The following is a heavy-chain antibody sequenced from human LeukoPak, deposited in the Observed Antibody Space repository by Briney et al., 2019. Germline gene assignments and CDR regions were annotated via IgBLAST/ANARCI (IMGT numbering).Heavy chain of an antibody. J-gene: IGHJ4*02. D-gene: IGHD2-2*01. Sequence: GRSLRLSCVASGFTFNTYGIHWVRQAPGKGLEWVAGILSDGNNKDYSDSVKGRFTISRDNSKNTLYLQMNSLRAEDTAVYYCAKAAYCTSTSCHFSGYAQRPLDSWGRGTLVTVSS. V-gene: IGHV3-30*18. CDR3: AKAAYCTSTSCHFSGYAQRPLDS. CDR2: ILSDGNNK. CDR1: GFTFNTYG.